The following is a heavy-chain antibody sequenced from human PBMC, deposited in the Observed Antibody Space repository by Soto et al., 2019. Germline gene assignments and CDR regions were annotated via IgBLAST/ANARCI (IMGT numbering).Heavy chain of an antibody. V-gene: IGHV3-30*09. CDR2: ISYDGNDK. CDR1: GFTFSNVA. J-gene: IGHJ4*02. CDR3: ARGPNCYDSGAYFAY. D-gene: IGHD3-22*01. Sequence: GGSLRLSCAASGFTFSNVAVHWVRKAPGKGLEWVALISYDGNDKYYADSVKGRFAISRDNSKNTLSLQMNILRTDDTALYFRARGPNCYDSGAYFAYWGPGTLVTVSS.